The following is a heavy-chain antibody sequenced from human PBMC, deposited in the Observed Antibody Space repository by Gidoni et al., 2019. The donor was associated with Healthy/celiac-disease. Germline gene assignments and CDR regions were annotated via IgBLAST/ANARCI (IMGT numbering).Heavy chain of an antibody. Sequence: QVQLQQWGAGLLKPSETLSLTCAVYGGSFSGYYWSWIRQPPGKGLEGIGEINHSGSTNYNPSLKSRFTISVDTSKNQFSLKLSSVTAADTAVYYCARRGSGWYSNWFDPWGQGTLVTVSS. CDR3: ARRGSGWYSNWFDP. V-gene: IGHV4-34*01. CDR2: INHSGST. D-gene: IGHD6-19*01. CDR1: GGSFSGYY. J-gene: IGHJ5*02.